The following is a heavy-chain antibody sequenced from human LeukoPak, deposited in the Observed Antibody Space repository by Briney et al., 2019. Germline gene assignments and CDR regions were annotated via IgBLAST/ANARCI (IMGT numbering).Heavy chain of an antibody. Sequence: SETLSLTCTVSGASIISGGYYWSWIRQHPGKGLEWIGYIYYTGSTYYNPSLKNRLTISIDTSKSQFSPKLTSVTAADTAVYYCARDPIAYCGADCYSDWGQGTLVTVSS. V-gene: IGHV4-31*03. D-gene: IGHD2-21*02. CDR2: IYYTGST. CDR3: ARDPIAYCGADCYSD. CDR1: GASIISGGYY. J-gene: IGHJ4*02.